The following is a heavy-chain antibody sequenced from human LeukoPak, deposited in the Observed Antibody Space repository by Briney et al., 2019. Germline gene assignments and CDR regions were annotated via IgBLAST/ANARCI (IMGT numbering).Heavy chain of an antibody. J-gene: IGHJ4*02. CDR2: INPSNAET. Sequence: ASVKVSCKASGGTFSSYAISWVRQAPGQGLEWVGIINPSNAETVYAQKFQGRVTMTTDTSISTAYMELSRLRSDDTAVYYCADLVTAAGLWGQGTLVTVSS. D-gene: IGHD6-13*01. CDR1: GGTFSSYA. V-gene: IGHV1-8*02. CDR3: ADLVTAAGL.